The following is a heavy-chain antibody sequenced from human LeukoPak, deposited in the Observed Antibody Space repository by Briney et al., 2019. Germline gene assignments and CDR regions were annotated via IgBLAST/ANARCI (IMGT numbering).Heavy chain of an antibody. CDR1: GDSVSSTSAG. V-gene: IGHV6-1*01. Sequence: SQTLSLTCAISGDSVSSTSAGWNWIRHSPSRALEWLGKTYYRSTLSYEYASSVKSRITINPDTSKNRFSLQLNSVTPEDTAVYYCARGADWLDPWGQGIQVTVSS. CDR2: TYYRSTLSY. CDR3: ARGADWLDP. J-gene: IGHJ5*02.